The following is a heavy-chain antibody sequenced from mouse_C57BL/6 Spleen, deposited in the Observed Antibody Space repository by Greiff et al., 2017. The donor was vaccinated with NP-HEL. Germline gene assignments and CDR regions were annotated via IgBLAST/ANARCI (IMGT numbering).Heavy chain of an antibody. D-gene: IGHD3-2*02. CDR1: GYTFTSYT. CDR3: AREWQLRLYWYFDV. CDR2: INPSSGYT. J-gene: IGHJ1*03. Sequence: VQLQQSGAELARPGASVKMSCKASGYTFTSYTMHWVKQRPGQGLEWIGYINPSSGYTKYNQKFKDKATLTADKSSSTAYMQLSSLTSEDSAVYYCAREWQLRLYWYFDVWGTGTTVTVSS. V-gene: IGHV1-4*01.